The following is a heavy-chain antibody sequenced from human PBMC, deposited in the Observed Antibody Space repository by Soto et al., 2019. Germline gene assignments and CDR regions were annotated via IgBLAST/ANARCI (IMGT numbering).Heavy chain of an antibody. CDR3: ARVVAPNYKDCSDFGDFDY. CDR1: GYTFSNYG. CDR2: ITVYNGHT. D-gene: IGHD2-15*01. J-gene: IGHJ4*02. V-gene: IGHV1-18*01. Sequence: QVYLVQSGGEVIRPGASVQVSCRASGYTFSNYGISWVRQAPGHGLEWMGWITVYNGHTNYAQKFQGRLNMTTDTSTSTAYMELRSLRFDDAAVYYCARVVAPNYKDCSDFGDFDYWGQGTLVTVSS.